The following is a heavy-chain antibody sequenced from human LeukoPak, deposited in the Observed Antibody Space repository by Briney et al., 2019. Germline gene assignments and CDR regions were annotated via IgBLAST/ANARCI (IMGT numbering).Heavy chain of an antibody. D-gene: IGHD6-13*01. CDR3: ARVRYSSMTLDY. CDR2: IIPIFGTA. V-gene: IGHV1-69*13. J-gene: IGHJ4*02. CDR1: GGTFSSYA. Sequence: SVKVSCKASGGTFSSYAISWVRQAPGQGLEWMGGIIPIFGTANYAQKFQGRVTITADESTSTAYMELSSLRSEDTAVYYCARVRYSSMTLDYWGQGTLVTVSS.